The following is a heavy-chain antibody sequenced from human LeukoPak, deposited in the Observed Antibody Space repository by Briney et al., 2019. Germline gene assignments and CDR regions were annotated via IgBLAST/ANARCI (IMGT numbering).Heavy chain of an antibody. D-gene: IGHD2/OR15-2a*01. CDR3: AKVPRGTTYYFDY. V-gene: IGHV3-23*01. CDR2: ISGRGVST. CDR1: GFSFSSYD. J-gene: IGHJ4*02. Sequence: GGSLRLSCAASGFSFSSYDMSWVRQAPGKGLEWVSRISGRGVSTAYADSVKGRFTISRDNSKNTLFLQMNSLRAEDTAVYYCAKVPRGTTYYFDYWGQGTLVTVPS.